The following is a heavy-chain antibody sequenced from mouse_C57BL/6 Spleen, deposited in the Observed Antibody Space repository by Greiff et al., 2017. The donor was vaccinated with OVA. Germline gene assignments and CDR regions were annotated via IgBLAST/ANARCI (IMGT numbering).Heavy chain of an antibody. V-gene: IGHV1-15*01. Sequence: VQLQESGAELVRPGASVTLSCKASGYTFTDYEMHWVKQTPVHGLEWIGAIDPETGGTAYNQKFKGKAILTADKSSSTAYMELRSLTSEDSAVYYCTKGGWVFDCWGQGTTLTVSS. D-gene: IGHD3-3*01. CDR2: IDPETGGT. CDR1: GYTFTDYE. CDR3: TKGGWVFDC. J-gene: IGHJ2*01.